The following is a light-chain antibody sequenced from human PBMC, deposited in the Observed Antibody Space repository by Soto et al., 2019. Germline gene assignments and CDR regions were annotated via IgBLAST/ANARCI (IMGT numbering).Light chain of an antibody. J-gene: IGKJ2*01. CDR1: QSVSNY. Sequence: EIVLTQSPGTLSLSPGERATLSCRASQSVSNYLAWYQQTHGQVPRLLIYDASNRATSIPARFSGSGSGTDFTLIISSVEPGDFAVYYCQQRSNLPRTFGQGIKLEIK. V-gene: IGKV3-11*01. CDR2: DAS. CDR3: QQRSNLPRT.